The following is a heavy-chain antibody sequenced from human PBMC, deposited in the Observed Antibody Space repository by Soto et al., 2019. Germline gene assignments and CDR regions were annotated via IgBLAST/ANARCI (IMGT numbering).Heavy chain of an antibody. Sequence: PGESLKISFKGSGYSFPGYWINWVRQMPGKGLEWMGIIYPGDSDTRYSPSFQGQVTISADKSINPAYLQWRSLRASDPAVYYCARHRGSPGSYFGMDVWGQGTTVTVSS. CDR1: GYSFPGYW. D-gene: IGHD5-12*01. J-gene: IGHJ6*02. CDR2: IYPGDSDT. CDR3: ARHRGSPGSYFGMDV. V-gene: IGHV5-51*01.